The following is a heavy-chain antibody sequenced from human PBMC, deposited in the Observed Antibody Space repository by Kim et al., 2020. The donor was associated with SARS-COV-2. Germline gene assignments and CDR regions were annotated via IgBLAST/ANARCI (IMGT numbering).Heavy chain of an antibody. CDR2: ISYDGSNK. Sequence: GGSLRLSCAASGFTFSSYGMHWVRQAPGKGLEWVAVISYDGSNKYYADSVKGRFTISRDNSKNTLYLQMNSLRAEDTAVYYCATPPDYGDYGARPDYWGQGTLVTVSS. V-gene: IGHV3-30*03. CDR1: GFTFSSYG. J-gene: IGHJ4*02. CDR3: ATPPDYGDYGARPDY. D-gene: IGHD4-17*01.